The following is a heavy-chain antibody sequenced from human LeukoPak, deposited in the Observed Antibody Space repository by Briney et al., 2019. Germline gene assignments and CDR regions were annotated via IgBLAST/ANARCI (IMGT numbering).Heavy chain of an antibody. V-gene: IGHV4-31*03. CDR1: GGSISSGGYY. CDR3: ARSPQQWLAKYYFDY. D-gene: IGHD6-19*01. CDR2: IYYSGST. Sequence: KPSETLSLTCTVSGGSISSGGYYWSWIRQHPGKGLEWIGYIYYSGSTYYNPSLKSRVTISVDTSKNQFSLKLSSVTAADTAVYYCARSPQQWLAKYYFDYWGQGTLVTVSS. J-gene: IGHJ4*02.